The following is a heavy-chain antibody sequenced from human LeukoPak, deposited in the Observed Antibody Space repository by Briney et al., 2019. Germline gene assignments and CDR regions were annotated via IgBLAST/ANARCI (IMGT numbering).Heavy chain of an antibody. D-gene: IGHD3-3*01. CDR1: GGSISSYY. V-gene: IGHV4-59*01. J-gene: IGHJ4*02. CDR2: FYHSGST. CDR3: ARSRVWSDYWGYFDY. Sequence: SETLSLTCTVSGGSISSYYWSWVRQPPGKGLEWIGYFYHSGSTNYNPSLKSRVNLSVDMAKNQISLKMSSVTAADTAVYYCARSRVWSDYWGYFDYWGQGTLVTVSS.